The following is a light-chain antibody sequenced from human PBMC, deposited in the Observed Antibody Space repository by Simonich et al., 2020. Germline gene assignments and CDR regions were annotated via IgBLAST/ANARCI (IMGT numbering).Light chain of an antibody. CDR3: QQRSNWPPYT. J-gene: IGKJ2*01. CDR2: GAS. V-gene: IGKV3-15*01. Sequence: EIVMTQSQATLSVSPGERATLSGRASQSVSSNLAWYQQKPGQAPRLLIYGASTRSTGIPARFSGSGSGTEFTLTISSLQSEDFAVYYCQQRSNWPPYTFGQGTKLEIK. CDR1: QSVSSN.